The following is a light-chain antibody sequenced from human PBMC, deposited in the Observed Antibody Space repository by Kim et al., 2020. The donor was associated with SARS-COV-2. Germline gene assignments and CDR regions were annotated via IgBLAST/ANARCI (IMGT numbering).Light chain of an antibody. J-gene: IGLJ2*01. V-gene: IGLV3-1*01. CDR3: QAWDSTTVV. Sequence: VSPGQTASITCSGDKLGDKYACWYQQKPGQSPVLVIYQDNKRPSGIPERFSGSNSGNTATLTISGTQAMDEADYYCQAWDSTTVVFGGGTQLTVL. CDR2: QDN. CDR1: KLGDKY.